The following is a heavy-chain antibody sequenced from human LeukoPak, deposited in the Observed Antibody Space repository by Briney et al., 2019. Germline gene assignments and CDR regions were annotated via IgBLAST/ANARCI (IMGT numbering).Heavy chain of an antibody. V-gene: IGHV3-7*03. Sequence: GGSLRLSCAASGFTFSSYWMSWVRQAPGKGLEWVANIKQDGSVKYYVDSVKGRFTISRDNAKNSLYLQMSSLRSEDTAVYYCARGRPGSSWSHYYYYYYYMDVWGKGTTVTVSS. CDR1: GFTFSSYW. D-gene: IGHD6-13*01. CDR2: IKQDGSVK. J-gene: IGHJ6*03. CDR3: ARGRPGSSWSHYYYYYYYMDV.